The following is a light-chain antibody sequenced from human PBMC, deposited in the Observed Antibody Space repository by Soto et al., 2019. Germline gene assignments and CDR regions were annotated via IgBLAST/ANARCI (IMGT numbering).Light chain of an antibody. CDR1: QSVNNN. CDR3: QQYNKWPLT. J-gene: IGKJ3*01. CDR2: SAS. V-gene: IGKV3-15*01. Sequence: EIVMTQSPVTLSVSPGERATLSCTASQSVNNNVAWYQQKPGHTPRLLIYSASIGATGTPARFSGSGSGSDLTLNISSLQSEDFAVYYCQQYNKWPLTFGPGTKVDIK.